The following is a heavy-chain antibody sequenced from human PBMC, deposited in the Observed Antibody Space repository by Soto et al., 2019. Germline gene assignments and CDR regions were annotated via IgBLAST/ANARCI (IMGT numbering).Heavy chain of an antibody. Sequence: QVQLVQSGAEVKKPGASVKVSCKASGYTFTSYAMHWVRQAPGQRLEWMGWINAGNGNTKYSQKFQGRVTITRDTSASTAYMELSSLRSEDTAVYYCARGKIYGSGSPKFDPWGQGTLVTVSS. CDR1: GYTFTSYA. CDR2: INAGNGNT. D-gene: IGHD3-10*01. CDR3: ARGKIYGSGSPKFDP. V-gene: IGHV1-3*01. J-gene: IGHJ5*02.